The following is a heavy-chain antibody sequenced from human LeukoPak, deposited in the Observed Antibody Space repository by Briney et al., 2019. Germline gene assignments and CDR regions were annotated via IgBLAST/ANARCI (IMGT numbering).Heavy chain of an antibody. D-gene: IGHD6-19*01. Sequence: PGGSLRLSCAASGFTFRGYDMHWVRQATGKGLEWVSAIDTAGDTYYPGSVKGRFTISRENAKNSLYLQMNSLRVGDTAVYYCARAEYSSGWYDYWGQGTLVTVSS. J-gene: IGHJ4*02. CDR3: ARAEYSSGWYDY. V-gene: IGHV3-13*01. CDR2: IDTAGDT. CDR1: GFTFRGYD.